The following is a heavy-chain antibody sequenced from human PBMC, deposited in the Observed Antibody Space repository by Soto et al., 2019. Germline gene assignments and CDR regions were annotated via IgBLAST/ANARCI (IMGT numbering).Heavy chain of an antibody. D-gene: IGHD5-12*01. J-gene: IGHJ4*02. CDR3: ARDGVVPTMD. V-gene: IGHV1-2*02. Sequence: QVQMVQSGAEVKKPGASVKVSCKASGNSFTGYYVHWVRQAPGQGLEWMGWINPKSGGTNYAQKCQGRVTMTRDTSINTAYMELSSLRSDDTAVYFCARDGVVPTMDWGQGTLVTVSS. CDR1: GNSFTGYY. CDR2: INPKSGGT.